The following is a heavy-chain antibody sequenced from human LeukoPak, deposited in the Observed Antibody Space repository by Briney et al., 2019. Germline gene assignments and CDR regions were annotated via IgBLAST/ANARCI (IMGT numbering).Heavy chain of an antibody. Sequence: SETLSLTCTVSGGSFSPYTWTWFRQPPGKGLEWIGVIYSTGSTNYNPYLKRRVTTSLDTSKNQFFLKLSSVTAADTAVYFCARVRIGETSYDASDVWGLGTMVTVSS. CDR2: IYSTGST. J-gene: IGHJ3*01. V-gene: IGHV4-59*13. D-gene: IGHD1-26*01. CDR1: GGSFSPYT. CDR3: ARVRIGETSYDASDV.